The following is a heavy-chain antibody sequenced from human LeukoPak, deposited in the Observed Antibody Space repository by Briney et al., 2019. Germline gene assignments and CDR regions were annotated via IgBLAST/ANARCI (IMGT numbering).Heavy chain of an antibody. Sequence: GGSLRLSCAASGFTFSSYAMSWVRQAPGKGLEWVSAISGSGGSTYYADSVKGRFTIPRDNSKNTLYLQMNSLRAEDTAVYYCSRGGYGDYNNWFDPWGQGTLVIVSS. CDR2: ISGSGGST. D-gene: IGHD4-17*01. CDR1: GFTFSSYA. CDR3: SRGGYGDYNNWFDP. J-gene: IGHJ5*02. V-gene: IGHV3-23*01.